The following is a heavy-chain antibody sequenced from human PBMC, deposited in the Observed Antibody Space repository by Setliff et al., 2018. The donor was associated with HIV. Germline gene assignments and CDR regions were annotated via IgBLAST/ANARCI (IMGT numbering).Heavy chain of an antibody. CDR1: GYSISSDYY. CDR2: ISHGGSSGST. Sequence: SETLSLTCAVSGYSISSDYYWAWIRQPPGKGLEWVGEISHGGSSGSTNSNPSLESRVTTSIDPSKNQFSLKLTSVTAADTAVYYCARGPSLQTTLFDYWGQGTLVTVSS. V-gene: IGHV4-38-2*01. CDR3: ARGPSLQTTLFDY. J-gene: IGHJ4*02.